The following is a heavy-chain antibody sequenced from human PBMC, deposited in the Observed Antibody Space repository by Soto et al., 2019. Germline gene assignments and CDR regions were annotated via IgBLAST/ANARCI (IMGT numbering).Heavy chain of an antibody. CDR3: ARVRLYGDYSGAFDI. D-gene: IGHD4-17*01. J-gene: IGHJ3*02. V-gene: IGHV3-48*01. Sequence: GGSLRLSCAASGFTFSSYSMNWVRQAPGKGLEWVSYISSSSSTIYYADSVKGRSTISRDNAKNSLYLQMNSLRAEDTAVYYCARVRLYGDYSGAFDIWGQGTMVTVSS. CDR2: ISSSSSTI. CDR1: GFTFSSYS.